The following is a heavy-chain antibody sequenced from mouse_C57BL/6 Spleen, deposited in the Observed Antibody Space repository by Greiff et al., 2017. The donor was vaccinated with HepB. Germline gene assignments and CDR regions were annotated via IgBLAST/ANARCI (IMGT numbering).Heavy chain of an antibody. CDR3: AREEFITFDY. CDR1: GYSITSGYY. CDR2: ISYDGSN. V-gene: IGHV3-6*01. J-gene: IGHJ2*01. D-gene: IGHD1-1*01. Sequence: VQLKESGPGLVKPSQSLSLTCSVTGYSITSGYYWNWIRQFPGNKLEWMGYISYDGSNNYNPSLKNRISITRDTSKNQFFLKLNSVTTEDTATYYCAREEFITFDYWGQGTTLTVSS.